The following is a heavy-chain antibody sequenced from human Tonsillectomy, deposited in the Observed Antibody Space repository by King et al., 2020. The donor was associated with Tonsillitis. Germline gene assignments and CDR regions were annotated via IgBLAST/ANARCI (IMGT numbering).Heavy chain of an antibody. CDR2: FYYSGTT. CDR1: GGSMNNNY. CDR3: ARYGNYGSSLDS. D-gene: IGHD4-11*01. V-gene: IGHV4-59*01. Sequence: VQLQESGPGLVKPSETLSLTCTVSGGSMNNNYWSWIRQPPGKGLEWIGFFYYSGTTNYNPSLKSRVTISGDTSKNQFSLKVNSVTAADTAVYYCARYGNYGSSLDSWGQGTLVTVSS. J-gene: IGHJ4*02.